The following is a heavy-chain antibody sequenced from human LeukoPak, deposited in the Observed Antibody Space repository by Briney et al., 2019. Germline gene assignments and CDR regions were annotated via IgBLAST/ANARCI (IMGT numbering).Heavy chain of an antibody. CDR2: INSDARNT. CDR3: ASGIGVGDSFDI. D-gene: IGHD3-3*01. Sequence: GGSLRLSCAASGFTFSSYWMYWVRQAPGKGLVWVSRINSDARNTNYADSVQGRFTISRDNAKNTLYLQMNSLRVEDTAVYYCASGIGVGDSFDIWGQGTMVTVSS. J-gene: IGHJ3*02. V-gene: IGHV3-74*01. CDR1: GFTFSSYW.